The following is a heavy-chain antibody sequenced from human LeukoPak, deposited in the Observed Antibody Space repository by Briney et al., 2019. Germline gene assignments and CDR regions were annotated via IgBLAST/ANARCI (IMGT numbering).Heavy chain of an antibody. CDR3: AKDGGHPVTYYHTMDV. D-gene: IGHD4-11*01. CDR1: GFTFSSYG. V-gene: IGHV3-30*02. Sequence: GGSLRLSCAASGFTFSSYGMHWVRQAPGKGLEWVTFIRYDESDKYYAASVKGRFTISRDNSKNTLYLQMNSLRAEDTAVYHCAKDGGHPVTYYHTMDVWGQGTTVAVSS. CDR2: IRYDESDK. J-gene: IGHJ6*02.